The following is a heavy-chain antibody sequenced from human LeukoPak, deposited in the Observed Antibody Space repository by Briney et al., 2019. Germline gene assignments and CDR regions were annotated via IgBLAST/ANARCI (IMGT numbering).Heavy chain of an antibody. V-gene: IGHV1-69*02. Sequence: SVKVSCKASGGTFSRYTISWVRQAPGQGLEWMGRIIPILGIVNYAQKFQGRVTITADKSTSTAYMELSSLRSEDTTVYYCARTTVTTNSWFDPWGQGTLVTVSS. CDR3: ARTTVTTNSWFDP. CDR2: IIPILGIV. J-gene: IGHJ5*02. D-gene: IGHD4-17*01. CDR1: GGTFSRYT.